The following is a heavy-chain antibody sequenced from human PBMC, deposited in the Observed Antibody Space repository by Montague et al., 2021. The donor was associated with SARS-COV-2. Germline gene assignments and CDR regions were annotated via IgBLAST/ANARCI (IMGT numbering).Heavy chain of an antibody. Sequence: CAISGDSVSSTSAEWNWMRQSPSRGLGWLGTTYYRSKWYTDYAASVNGRITINPDTSKNQFSLQLNSVAPEDTAVYYCARSVGASSSSWPLPPHFDYWGQGTLVTVSS. D-gene: IGHD6-13*01. J-gene: IGHJ4*02. CDR2: TYYRSKWYT. CDR1: GDSVSSTSAE. V-gene: IGHV6-1*01. CDR3: ARSVGASSSSWPLPPHFDY.